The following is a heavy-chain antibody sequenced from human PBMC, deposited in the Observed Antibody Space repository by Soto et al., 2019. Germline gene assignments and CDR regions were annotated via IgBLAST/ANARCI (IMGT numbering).Heavy chain of an antibody. CDR1: GFTFSSYS. J-gene: IGHJ3*02. Sequence: GGSLRLSCAASGFTFSSYSMNWVRQAPGKGLEWVSSISSCSSYIYYADSVKGRFTISRDNAKNSLYLQMNSLRAEDTAVYYCARGLTGTGHDAFDIWGQGTMVTVSS. D-gene: IGHD7-27*01. CDR3: ARGLTGTGHDAFDI. CDR2: ISSCSSYI. V-gene: IGHV3-21*01.